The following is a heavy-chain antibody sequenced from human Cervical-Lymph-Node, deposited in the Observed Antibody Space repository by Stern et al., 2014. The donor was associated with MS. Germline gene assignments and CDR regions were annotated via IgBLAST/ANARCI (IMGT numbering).Heavy chain of an antibody. CDR1: GYTFTSYG. V-gene: IGHV1-18*01. CDR3: ARDARRIRTDGYNRYYYGMDV. Sequence: VQLVESGAEVKKPGASVKVSCKASGYTFTSYGISWGRQAPGQGLEWMGWVSAYNGNTNYAKKLQGRVTMTTDTSTSTAYMELRSLRSDDTAVYYCARDARRIRTDGYNRYYYGMDVWGQGTTVTVSS. J-gene: IGHJ6*02. CDR2: VSAYNGNT. D-gene: IGHD5-24*01.